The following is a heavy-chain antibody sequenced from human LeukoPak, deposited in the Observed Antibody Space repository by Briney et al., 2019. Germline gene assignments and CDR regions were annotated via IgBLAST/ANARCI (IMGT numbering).Heavy chain of an antibody. CDR3: AKDPGYGSGTYYEGY. V-gene: IGHV3-53*01. J-gene: IGHJ4*02. CDR1: GFTVSSNY. Sequence: GGSLRLSCAASGFTVSSNYMSWVRQAPGKGLEWVSVVSSGGDAYYADSVKGRFTTSRDNSKNTLYLQMNSLRADDTAVYHCAKDPGYGSGTYYEGYWGQGTLVTVSS. D-gene: IGHD3-10*01. CDR2: VSSGGDA.